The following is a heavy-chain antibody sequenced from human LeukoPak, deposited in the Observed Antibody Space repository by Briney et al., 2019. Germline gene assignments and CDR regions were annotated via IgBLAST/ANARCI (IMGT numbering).Heavy chain of an antibody. CDR2: IIPIFGTA. CDR3: ARGIAAAAPLYIY. J-gene: IGHJ4*02. Sequence: ASVKVSCKASGGTFSSYAISWVRQAPGQGLEWMGGIIPIFGTANYAQKFQGRVTITADESTSTAYMELSSLRSEDTAVYYCARGIAAAAPLYIYWGQGTLVTVSS. CDR1: GGTFSSYA. V-gene: IGHV1-69*13. D-gene: IGHD6-13*01.